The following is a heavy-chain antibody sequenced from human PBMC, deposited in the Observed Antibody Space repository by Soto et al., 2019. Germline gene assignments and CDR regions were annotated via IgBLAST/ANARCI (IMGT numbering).Heavy chain of an antibody. CDR2: MFYSGLT. J-gene: IGHJ6*02. V-gene: IGHV4-39*01. Sequence: KPSETLSLTSSVSGYSVTSSDYYWAWIRQPPGKGLEWIGSMFYSGLTYYNPSLKSRVTLSVDTSKNQFSVRLNSVTAADTAVYYCAPLSVSLSGPYGIHVWGQGTTVTVSS. CDR1: GYSVTSSDYY. D-gene: IGHD2-15*01. CDR3: APLSVSLSGPYGIHV.